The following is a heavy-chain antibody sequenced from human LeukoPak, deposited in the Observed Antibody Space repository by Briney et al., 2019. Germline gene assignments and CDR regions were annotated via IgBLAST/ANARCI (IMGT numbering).Heavy chain of an antibody. Sequence: PSETLSLTCTVSGGSISSYYWSWIRQPPGKGLEWIGEINHSGSTNYNPSLKSRVTISVDTSKNQFSLKLSSVTAADTAVYYCARLRGDDYVWGSYRYKTGWFDPWGQGTLVTVSS. V-gene: IGHV4-34*01. D-gene: IGHD3-16*02. J-gene: IGHJ5*02. CDR2: INHSGST. CDR3: ARLRGDDYVWGSYRYKTGWFDP. CDR1: GGSISSYY.